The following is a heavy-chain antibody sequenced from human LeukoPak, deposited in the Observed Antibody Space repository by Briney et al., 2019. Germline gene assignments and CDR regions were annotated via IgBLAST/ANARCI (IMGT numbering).Heavy chain of an antibody. V-gene: IGHV4-4*02. Sequence: SETLSLTCTVSDGSFSISNWWSWVRQPPGKGLEWIGEIYHGGSTNYNPSLKSRVTISVDRSKNQFSLKLSSVTAADTAVYYCARRVGVSGFDYWGQGTLVTVSS. J-gene: IGHJ4*02. CDR1: DGSFSISNW. D-gene: IGHD3-22*01. CDR3: ARRVGVSGFDY. CDR2: IYHGGST.